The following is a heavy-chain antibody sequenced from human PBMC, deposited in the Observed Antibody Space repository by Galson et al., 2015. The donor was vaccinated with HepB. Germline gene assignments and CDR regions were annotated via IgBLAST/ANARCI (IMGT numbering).Heavy chain of an antibody. V-gene: IGHV4-39*07. CDR1: GGSISSSSYY. D-gene: IGHD5-24*01. Sequence: TLSLTCTVSGGSISSSSYYWGWIRQPPGKGLEWIGRIYTSGSTNYNPSLKSRVTMSVDTSKNQFSLKLSSVTAADTAVYYCAREPGYDYGEVEMGLFDYWGQGTLVTVSS. J-gene: IGHJ4*02. CDR2: IYTSGST. CDR3: AREPGYDYGEVEMGLFDY.